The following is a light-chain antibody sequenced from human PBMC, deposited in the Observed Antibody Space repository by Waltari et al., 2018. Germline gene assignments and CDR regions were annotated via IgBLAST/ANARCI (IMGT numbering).Light chain of an antibody. J-gene: IGLJ2*01. V-gene: IGLV2-14*01. Sequence: QSALTQPASVSESPGQSITISCTGTSSDVGGYNYVSWYQQHSGKAPKLLIYEVHNRPSGVSSRFSGSKYGNTASLTISGLQAEDEAEYYCSSYTISSAHVVFGGGTKLTV. CDR1: SSDVGGYNY. CDR2: EVH. CDR3: SSYTISSAHVV.